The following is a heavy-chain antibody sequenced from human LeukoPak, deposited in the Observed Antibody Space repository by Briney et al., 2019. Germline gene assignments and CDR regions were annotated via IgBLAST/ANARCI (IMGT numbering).Heavy chain of an antibody. CDR3: ARGPRGWADGAFDI. J-gene: IGHJ3*02. V-gene: IGHV3-21*01. CDR2: ISSSSSYI. CDR1: GSTFSSYS. Sequence: GGSLRLSCAASGSTFSSYSMNWVRQAPGKGLEWVSSISSSSSYIYYADSVKGRSTISRDNAKNSLYLQMNSLRAEDTAVYYCARGPRGWADGAFDIWGQGTMVTVSS. D-gene: IGHD1-26*01.